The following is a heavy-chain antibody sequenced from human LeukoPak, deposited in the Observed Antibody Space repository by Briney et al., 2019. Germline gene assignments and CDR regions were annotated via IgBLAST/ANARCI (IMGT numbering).Heavy chain of an antibody. Sequence: VASVKVSCKASGYTFTGYYMHWVRQAPGQGLEWMGWINPNSGGTNYAQKFQGWVTMTRDTSISTAYMELSRLRSDDTAVYYCARGSATGGAAAGHNWFDPWGQGTLVTVSS. CDR3: ARGSATGGAAAGHNWFDP. CDR2: INPNSGGT. V-gene: IGHV1-2*04. CDR1: GYTFTGYY. J-gene: IGHJ5*02. D-gene: IGHD6-13*01.